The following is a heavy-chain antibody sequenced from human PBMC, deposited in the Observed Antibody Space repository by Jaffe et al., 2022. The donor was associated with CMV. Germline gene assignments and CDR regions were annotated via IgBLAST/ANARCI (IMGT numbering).Heavy chain of an antibody. Sequence: QVQLQQWGAGLLKPSETLSLTCAVYGGSFSDYYWNWIRQSPGRGLEWIGEIHDSGTTNYNPSLKSRVTISKDMSKNQFSLKVTSVSAADTAVYYCARGIIVVGGFDIWGQGTKVTVSS. J-gene: IGHJ3*02. V-gene: IGHV4-34*02. CDR1: GGSFSDYY. CDR2: IHDSGTT. D-gene: IGHD2-15*01. CDR3: ARGIIVVGGFDI.